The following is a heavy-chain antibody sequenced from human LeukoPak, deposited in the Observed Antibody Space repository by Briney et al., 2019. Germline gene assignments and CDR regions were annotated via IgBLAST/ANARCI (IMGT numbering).Heavy chain of an antibody. CDR3: ARGGSRWLQNNEDAFDI. J-gene: IGHJ3*02. CDR1: GGSFSGYY. V-gene: IGHV4-34*01. Sequence: SETLSLTCAVYGGSFSGYYWSWIRQPPGKGLEWIGEINHSGSTNYNPSLKSRVTISVDTSKNQFSLKLSSVTAADTAVYYCARGGSRWLQNNEDAFDIWGQGTMVTVSS. D-gene: IGHD5-24*01. CDR2: INHSGST.